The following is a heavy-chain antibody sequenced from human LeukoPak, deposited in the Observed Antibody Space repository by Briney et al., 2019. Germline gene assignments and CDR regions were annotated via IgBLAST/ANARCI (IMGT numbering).Heavy chain of an antibody. CDR1: GGSIDAGGYS. D-gene: IGHD1-26*01. J-gene: IGHJ4*02. CDR2: IYHDGRT. V-gene: IGHV4-30-2*01. CDR3: ARAESRGSYD. Sequence: PSEALSLTCAVSGGSIDAGGYSWTWIRQPPGRALEWIGNIYHDGRTSYKPSLKSRVAVSVDRSKNQFSLKLSSMTAADTAVYYCARAESRGSYDWGQGTLVTVSS.